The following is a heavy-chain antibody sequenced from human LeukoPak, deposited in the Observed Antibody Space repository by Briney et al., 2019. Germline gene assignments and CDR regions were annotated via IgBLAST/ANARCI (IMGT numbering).Heavy chain of an antibody. V-gene: IGHV6-1*01. CDR2: TYYRSKWYN. D-gene: IGHD6-13*01. CDR1: GDCVSSNSAA. Sequence: SQTLSLTCAISGDCVSSNSAAWNWIRQSPSRGLEWLGRTYYRSKWYNDYAVSVKSRITINPDTSKNQFSLQLNSVTPEDTAVYYCARGLWQQLAGYYYYYGMDVWGQGTTVTVSS. J-gene: IGHJ6*02. CDR3: ARGLWQQLAGYYYYYGMDV.